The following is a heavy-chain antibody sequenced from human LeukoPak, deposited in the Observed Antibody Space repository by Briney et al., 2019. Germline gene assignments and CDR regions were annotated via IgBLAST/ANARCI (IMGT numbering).Heavy chain of an antibody. V-gene: IGHV4-59*01. CDR3: ARAPWGRSDFWSGYPYYFDY. CDR2: IYYSGCT. Sequence: SETLSLTCTVSGGSIGSYYWSWIRQPPGKGLEWIGYIYYSGCTNHNPSLKSRVTISVDTSKNQFSLKLSSVTAADTAVYYCARAPWGRSDFWSGYPYYFDYWGQGTLVTVSS. J-gene: IGHJ4*02. D-gene: IGHD3-3*01. CDR1: GGSIGSYY.